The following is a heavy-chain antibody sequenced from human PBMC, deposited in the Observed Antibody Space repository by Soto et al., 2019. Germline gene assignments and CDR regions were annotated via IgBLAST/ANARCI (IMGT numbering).Heavy chain of an antibody. CDR2: FYTGGST. CDR1: GFTVSSNY. Sequence: EVQLVESGGGLVQPGGSLRFSCAVSGFTVSSNYMSWVRQAPGKGLEWVSIFYTGGSTYYSDSVKGRFTISRDNSKNTLYLQMNSLREEDTAVYYCVSYDFWSGYSDYWGQGTRVTVSS. J-gene: IGHJ4*02. D-gene: IGHD3-3*01. V-gene: IGHV3-66*01. CDR3: VSYDFWSGYSDY.